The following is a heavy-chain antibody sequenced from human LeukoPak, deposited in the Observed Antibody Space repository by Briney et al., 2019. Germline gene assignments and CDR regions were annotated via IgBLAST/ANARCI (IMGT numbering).Heavy chain of an antibody. J-gene: IGHJ6*03. CDR1: GGSISTYY. CDR2: IYNNGRT. V-gene: IGHV4-59*01. CDR3: ARGVGELLSYYYYYYMDV. Sequence: TSETLSLTCSVSGGSISTYYWTWIRQPLGKGLEWIGFIYNNGRTKYNPSLKSRVTISPDTSKNQFSLRLSSVTAADTAVYYCARGVGELLSYYYYYYMDVWGKGTTVTISS. D-gene: IGHD3-10*01.